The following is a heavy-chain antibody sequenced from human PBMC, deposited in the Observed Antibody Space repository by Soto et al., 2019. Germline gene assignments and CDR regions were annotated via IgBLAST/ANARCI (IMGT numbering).Heavy chain of an antibody. V-gene: IGHV1-69*13. Sequence: SVKASCKASGGTFSSYAISWVRQAPGQGLEWMGGIIPIFGTANYAQKFQGRVTITADESTSTAYMELSSLRSEDTAVYYCARGGYGDYVFDYWGQGTLVTVSS. CDR2: IIPIFGTA. CDR3: ARGGYGDYVFDY. D-gene: IGHD4-17*01. J-gene: IGHJ4*02. CDR1: GGTFSSYA.